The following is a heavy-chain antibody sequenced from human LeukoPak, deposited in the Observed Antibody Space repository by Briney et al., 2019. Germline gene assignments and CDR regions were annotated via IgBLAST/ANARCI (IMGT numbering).Heavy chain of an antibody. CDR1: GFSVRDYA. Sequence: GGSLRLSCAASGFSVRDYAMHWVRQAPGKGLEWVAVMSYEETYKNYAEAVKGRFTISRDDSKNTLFLQMSSLRPEDTAVYYCARDFGVIRRSWGQGTLVSVSS. V-gene: IGHV3-30-3*01. J-gene: IGHJ5*02. CDR2: MSYEETYK. D-gene: IGHD3-3*01. CDR3: ARDFGVIRRS.